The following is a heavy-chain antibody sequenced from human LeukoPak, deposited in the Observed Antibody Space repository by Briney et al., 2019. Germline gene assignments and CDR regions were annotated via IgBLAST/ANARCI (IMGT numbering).Heavy chain of an antibody. CDR1: GSSFRSYW. CDR3: GRLSGYYDSTAGYFDS. J-gene: IGHJ4*03. Sequence: GESLKISCQGSGSSFRSYWIGWVRPMPGKGLEWMGIIYPGDFDTRYSPSFQGQVTISADKSINTAYLQWSSLQASDTAIYYCGRLSGYYDSTAGYFDSWGQGTLLTVSS. V-gene: IGHV5-51*01. D-gene: IGHD3-22*01. CDR2: IYPGDFDT.